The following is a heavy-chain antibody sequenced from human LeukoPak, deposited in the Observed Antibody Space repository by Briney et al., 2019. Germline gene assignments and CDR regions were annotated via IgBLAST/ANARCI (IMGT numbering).Heavy chain of an antibody. CDR3: ARDRDYGDYGPLGGFDY. CDR2: IYYSGST. V-gene: IGHV4-30-4*08. CDR1: GGSISSGDYY. Sequence: SQTLSLTCTVSGGSISSGDYYWSWIRQPPGKGLEWIGYIYYSGSTYYNPSLKSRVTISVDTSKNQFSLKLSSVTAADTAVYYCARDRDYGDYGPLGGFDYWGQGTLVTVSS. D-gene: IGHD4-17*01. J-gene: IGHJ4*02.